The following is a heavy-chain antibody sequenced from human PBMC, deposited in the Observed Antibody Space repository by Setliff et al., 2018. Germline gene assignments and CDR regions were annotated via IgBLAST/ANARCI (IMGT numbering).Heavy chain of an antibody. J-gene: IGHJ4*02. CDR3: ARRHIGVIIGYYFDY. V-gene: IGHV3-7*03. Sequence: LRLSCATSGFTFSSYAMSWVRQAPGKGLEWVANIKEDGSEKYYVDSVKGRFTISRDNAKNSLYLQMNSLRAEDTAVYYCARRHIGVIIGYYFDYWGQGTLVTVSS. CDR2: IKEDGSEK. D-gene: IGHD3-3*01. CDR1: GFTFSSYA.